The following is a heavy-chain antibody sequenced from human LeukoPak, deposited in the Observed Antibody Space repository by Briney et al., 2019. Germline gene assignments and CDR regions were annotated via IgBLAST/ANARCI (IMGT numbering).Heavy chain of an antibody. Sequence: GGSLRLSCAASGFTFSSYGMSWVRQAPGKGLEWVSAISGSGGSTYYADSVKGRFTISRDNSKNTLYLQMNSLRAEDTAVYYCAKDRGYCSSTSCYLSPFDYWGQGTLVTVSS. CDR2: ISGSGGST. V-gene: IGHV3-23*01. D-gene: IGHD2-2*01. CDR1: GFTFSSYG. J-gene: IGHJ4*02. CDR3: AKDRGYCSSTSCYLSPFDY.